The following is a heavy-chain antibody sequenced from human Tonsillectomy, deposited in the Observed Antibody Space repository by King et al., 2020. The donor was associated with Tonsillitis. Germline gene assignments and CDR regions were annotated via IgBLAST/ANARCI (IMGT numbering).Heavy chain of an antibody. V-gene: IGHV3-30*18. CDR1: GFSFTTYG. Sequence: QLVQSGGGVVQPGRSLRLSCAASGFSFTTYGMHWVRQAPGKGLEWVAVISHDGGDEHYADSVKGRFTISRDNSKNTLYLQMNSLRAEDTAVYYCAKSVAFYVNTGYFDYCGQGLLVAVSS. CDR2: ISHDGGDE. J-gene: IGHJ4*02. D-gene: IGHD3-22*01. CDR3: AKSVAFYVNTGYFDY.